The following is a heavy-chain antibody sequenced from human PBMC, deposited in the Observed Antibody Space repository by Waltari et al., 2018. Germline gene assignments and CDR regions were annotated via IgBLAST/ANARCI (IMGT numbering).Heavy chain of an antibody. CDR3: ARPLRWLDAFDI. J-gene: IGHJ3*02. Sequence: EVQLVQYGAEVKKPGESLKISCKGSGYRFNSYWIGWVRQMPGKGLEWMGLIHPGDSDTKYSPSVQGQVTIAADKSIRTAYLQWSSLKSSDTAMYYCARPLRWLDAFDIWGQGTMVTVSS. D-gene: IGHD4-17*01. CDR1: GYRFNSYW. V-gene: IGHV5-51*03. CDR2: IHPGDSDT.